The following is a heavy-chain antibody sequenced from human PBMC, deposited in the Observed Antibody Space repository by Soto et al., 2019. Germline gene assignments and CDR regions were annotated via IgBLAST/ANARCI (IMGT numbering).Heavy chain of an antibody. CDR1: GGSISSSNW. CDR2: IYHSGST. Sequence: TLCLTCAVSGGSISSSNWWSWVRQPPGKWLEWIGEIYHSGSTNYNPSLKSRVTISVDKSKNQFSLKLSSVTAADTAVYYCARVESYYYDSSGYYYSNWFDPWGQGTLVTVSS. V-gene: IGHV4-4*02. CDR3: ARVESYYYDSSGYYYSNWFDP. D-gene: IGHD3-22*01. J-gene: IGHJ5*02.